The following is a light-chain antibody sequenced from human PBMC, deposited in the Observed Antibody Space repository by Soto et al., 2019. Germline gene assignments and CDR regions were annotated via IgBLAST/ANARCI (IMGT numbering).Light chain of an antibody. Sequence: QSVLTQPPSASGTPGQRGTISWSGSSTHIGSNTVNWYQQLPGTAHKLLIYSNNQRTSGVPDRCSGSKSGTSASLAISGRQSEEEADYYSAAWDDSLNGPVFGGGTKVTVL. CDR1: STHIGSNT. J-gene: IGLJ2*01. V-gene: IGLV1-44*01. CDR3: AAWDDSLNGPV. CDR2: SNN.